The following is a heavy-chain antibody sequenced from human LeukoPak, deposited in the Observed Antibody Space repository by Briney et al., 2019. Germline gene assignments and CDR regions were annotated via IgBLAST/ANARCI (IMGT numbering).Heavy chain of an antibody. CDR2: ISGRSSHI. V-gene: IGHV3-21*01. CDR1: GFSFSDYD. CDR3: GRAFPPLRTSSAGDL. J-gene: IGHJ1*01. D-gene: IGHD3-16*01. Sequence: PGGSLRLSCSASGFSFSDYDMNWVRQAPGKGLEWVSAISGRSSHIYYGESVKGRFIISRDNAKNSLYLQMDSLGVEDTAVYYCGRAFPPLRTSSAGDLWGQGTLVIVSS.